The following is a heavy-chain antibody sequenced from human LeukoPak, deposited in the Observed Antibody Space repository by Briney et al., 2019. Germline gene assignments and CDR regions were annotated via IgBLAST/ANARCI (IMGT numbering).Heavy chain of an antibody. D-gene: IGHD2/OR15-2a*01. J-gene: IGHJ6*03. CDR2: IDTAGDR. Sequence: PGGSLRLSCAASGFTFRNCDMHWVRQASGKRLEWVSVIDTAGDRNYPVSVKGRFTISRENAKSSLYLQMNNLRGGDTAVYYCARGGSLYDASYYYYLDVWGKGTRVTVSS. CDR1: GFTFRNCD. V-gene: IGHV3-13*01. CDR3: ARGGSLYDASYYYYLDV.